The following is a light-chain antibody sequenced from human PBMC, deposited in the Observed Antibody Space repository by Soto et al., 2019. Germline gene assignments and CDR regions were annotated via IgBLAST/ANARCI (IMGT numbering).Light chain of an antibody. V-gene: IGLV2-14*01. Sequence: QSALTQPASVSGSPGQSITISCTGTNSDVGGYSFVSWYQLHPGKAPKLMIYDVTNRPSGVSNRFSGSKSGNTASLTISGLQAEDEADYYCSSYTRSSTVIFGGGTKLTVL. CDR2: DVT. CDR3: SSYTRSSTVI. CDR1: NSDVGGYSF. J-gene: IGLJ2*01.